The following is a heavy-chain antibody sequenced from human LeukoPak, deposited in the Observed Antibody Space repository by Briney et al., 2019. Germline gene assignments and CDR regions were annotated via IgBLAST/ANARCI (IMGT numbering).Heavy chain of an antibody. D-gene: IGHD2/OR15-2a*01. V-gene: IGHV1-46*01. CDR2: ISPSGGST. CDR1: GYTFTRYY. CDR3: ARGTTAPFDP. J-gene: IGHJ5*02. Sequence: ASVKVSCKACGYTFTRYYMHWVRQAPGQGLEWVGIISPSGGSTSYAQKFQGRVTMTRDTSTSTVYMELSSLRSEDTVVYYCARGTTAPFDPWGQGTLVTVSS.